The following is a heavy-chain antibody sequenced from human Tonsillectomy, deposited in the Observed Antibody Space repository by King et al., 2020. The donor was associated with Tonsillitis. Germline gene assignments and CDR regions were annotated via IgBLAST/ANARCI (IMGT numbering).Heavy chain of an antibody. CDR1: GYSFTSYW. CDR2: IYPGDSDT. D-gene: IGHD3-3*01. Sequence: QLVQSGAEVKKPGESLKISCKGSGYSFTSYWIGWVRQMPGKGLEWMGIIYPGDSDTRYSPSFQGQVTISADKSISTAYLQWSSLKASDTAMYYCARMYYDFWSGEDHDAFDIWGQGTMVTVSS. J-gene: IGHJ3*02. V-gene: IGHV5-51*01. CDR3: ARMYYDFWSGEDHDAFDI.